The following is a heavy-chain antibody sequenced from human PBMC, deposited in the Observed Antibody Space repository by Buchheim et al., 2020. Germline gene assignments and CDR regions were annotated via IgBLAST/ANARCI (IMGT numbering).Heavy chain of an antibody. CDR2: IYYSGST. Sequence: QVQLQESGPGLVKPSETLSLTCTVSGGSISSYYCSWIRQPPGKGLEWIGYIYYSGSTNYNPSLKSRVTISVDTSKNQFSLKLSSVTAADTAVYYCAKTGTKGRYYFDYWGQGTL. CDR1: GGSISSYY. J-gene: IGHJ4*02. V-gene: IGHV4-59*01. CDR3: AKTGTKGRYYFDY. D-gene: IGHD1-7*01.